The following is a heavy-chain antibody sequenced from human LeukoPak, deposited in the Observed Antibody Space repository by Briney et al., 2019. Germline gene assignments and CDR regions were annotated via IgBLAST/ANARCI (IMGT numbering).Heavy chain of an antibody. D-gene: IGHD6-19*01. Sequence: ASVEVSCKASGYTFTSYGISWVRQAPGQGLEWMGWISAYNGNTNYAQKLQGRVTMTTDTSTSTAYMELRSLRSDDTAVYYCARDLQWLVRGYFDYWGQGTLVTVSS. CDR1: GYTFTSYG. J-gene: IGHJ4*02. CDR2: ISAYNGNT. CDR3: ARDLQWLVRGYFDY. V-gene: IGHV1-18*01.